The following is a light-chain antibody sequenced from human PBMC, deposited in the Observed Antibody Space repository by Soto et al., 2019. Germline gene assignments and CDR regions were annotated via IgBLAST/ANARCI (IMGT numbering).Light chain of an antibody. CDR1: QSIGDY. CDR3: QQRSAWPLT. J-gene: IGKJ4*01. CDR2: DGS. V-gene: IGKV3-11*01. Sequence: IVLTQSPATLSLSPGEGATLSYRASQSIGDYVAWFQQKPGQAPRLLIYDGSNRAVGIPARFSGSASGTGSTLTISSLEPEDFAVYYCQQRSAWPLTFGGGTRVEI.